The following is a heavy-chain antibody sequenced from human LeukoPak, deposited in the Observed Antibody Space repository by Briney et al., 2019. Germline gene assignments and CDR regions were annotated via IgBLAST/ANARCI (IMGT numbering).Heavy chain of an antibody. CDR1: GFTFSSYS. V-gene: IGHV3-48*01. CDR2: ISSSSSTV. CDR3: ARGYYGARRAFDI. D-gene: IGHD4-17*01. J-gene: IGHJ3*02. Sequence: GGSLRLSCAASGFTFSSYSMNWVRQAPGKGLEWVSYISSSSSTVYYADSVKGRFTISRDNAKNSLYLQMNSLRAEDTAVYYCARGYYGARRAFDIWGQGTMVTVSS.